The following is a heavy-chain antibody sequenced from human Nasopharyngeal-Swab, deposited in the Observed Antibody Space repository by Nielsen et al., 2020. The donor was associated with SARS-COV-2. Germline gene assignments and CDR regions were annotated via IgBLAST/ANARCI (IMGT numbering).Heavy chain of an antibody. CDR3: ARPLWSYADHFDY. CDR2: IYPGDSET. J-gene: IGHJ4*02. Sequence: KVSCKGSGYRFTSYWIGWVRQMPGKGLEWMGIIYPGDSETRYSPSFQGQVTISADKSISTAYLQWSGLKASDTAVYYCARPLWSYADHFDYWGQGTLVTVSS. D-gene: IGHD1-26*01. CDR1: GYRFTSYW. V-gene: IGHV5-51*01.